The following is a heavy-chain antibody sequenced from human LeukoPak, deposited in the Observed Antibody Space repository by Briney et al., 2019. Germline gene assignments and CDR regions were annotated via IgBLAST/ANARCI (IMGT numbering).Heavy chain of an antibody. CDR1: GFTFSSYW. D-gene: IGHD3-22*01. CDR2: IKQDGSEK. Sequence: GGSLRLSCAASGFTFSSYWMSWVRQAPGKGLEWVANIKQDGSEKYYVDSVKGRFTISRDNAKNSLYLQMNSLRAEDTAVYYCARGPYYYDSSGYYFFGYWGQGTLVTVSS. V-gene: IGHV3-7*01. CDR3: ARGPYYYDSSGYYFFGY. J-gene: IGHJ4*02.